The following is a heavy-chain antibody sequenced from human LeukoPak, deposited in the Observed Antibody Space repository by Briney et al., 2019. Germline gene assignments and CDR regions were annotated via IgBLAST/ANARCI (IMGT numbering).Heavy chain of an antibody. V-gene: IGHV4-34*01. CDR1: GGSFSGYY. CDR2: INHSGST. J-gene: IGHJ4*02. Sequence: SETLSLTXAVYGGSFSGYYWSWIRQPPGKGLEWIGEINHSGSTNYNPSLKSRVTISVDTSKNQFSLKLSSVTAADTAVYYCARSRCGGDCYHLDYWGQGTLVTVSP. CDR3: ARSRCGGDCYHLDY. D-gene: IGHD2-21*02.